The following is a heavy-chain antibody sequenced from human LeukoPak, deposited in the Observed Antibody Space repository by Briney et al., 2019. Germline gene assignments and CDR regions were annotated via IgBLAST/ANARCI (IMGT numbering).Heavy chain of an antibody. D-gene: IGHD3-10*02. CDR2: IYYNGRT. J-gene: IGHJ5*02. CDR1: GGSVSSSSYY. V-gene: IGHV4-39*07. CDR3: ARAIVRGYNWLDP. Sequence: PSETLSLTCTVSGGSVSSSSYYWGWIRQPPGKGLEWIGSIYYNGRTYYNPSLKSRVTISVDTSKNQFSVKLTSLTAADTAVYYCARAIVRGYNWLDPWGQGTLVSVSS.